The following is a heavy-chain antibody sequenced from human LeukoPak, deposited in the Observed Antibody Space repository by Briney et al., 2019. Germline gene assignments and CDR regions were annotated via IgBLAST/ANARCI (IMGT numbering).Heavy chain of an antibody. D-gene: IGHD2-2*01. CDR3: ARHEYGGYCSSTSCRVDYYYYGMDV. V-gene: IGHV4-30-4*01. CDR2: IYYSGST. Sequence: SETLSLTCTVSGGSISSGDYYWSWIRQPPGKGLEWIGYIYYSGSTYYNPSLKSRVTISVDTSKNQFSLKLSSVTAADTAVYYCARHEYGGYCSSTSCRVDYYYYGMDVWGQGTTVTVSS. J-gene: IGHJ6*02. CDR1: GGSISSGDYY.